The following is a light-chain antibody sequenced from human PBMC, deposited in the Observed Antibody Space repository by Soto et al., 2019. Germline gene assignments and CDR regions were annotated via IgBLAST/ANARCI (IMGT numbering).Light chain of an antibody. J-gene: IGLJ3*02. V-gene: IGLV1-47*01. CDR2: TNN. CDR3: AAWDDSLSGWV. CDR1: NSNIGSNY. Sequence: QSVLTQPPSASGTPGQRVTISCSGRNSNIGSNYVYWYQQVPGTAPKLLIYTNNQRPSGVPDRFSGSKSATSASLAIGGLLSEDEADYDCAAWDDSLSGWVFGGGTQLTVL.